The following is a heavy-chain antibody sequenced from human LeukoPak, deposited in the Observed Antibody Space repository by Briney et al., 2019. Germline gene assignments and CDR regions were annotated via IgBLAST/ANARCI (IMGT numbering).Heavy chain of an antibody. CDR3: AREASSSSWYSPNYFDY. CDR2: IRSKAYGGTT. CDR1: GFTFGDYA. D-gene: IGHD6-13*01. Sequence: GGSLRLSCTVSGFTFGDYAMSWVRQAPGKGLEWVGFIRSKAYGGTTEYAASVKGRFTISRDDSKSIAYLQMNSLKTEDTAVYYCAREASSSSWYSPNYFDYWGQGTLVTVSS. V-gene: IGHV3-49*04. J-gene: IGHJ4*02.